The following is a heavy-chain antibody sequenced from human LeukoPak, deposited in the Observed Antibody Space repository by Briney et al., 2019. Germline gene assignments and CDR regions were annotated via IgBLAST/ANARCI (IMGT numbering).Heavy chain of an antibody. D-gene: IGHD1-26*01. J-gene: IGHJ4*02. Sequence: SETLSLTCTVSGGSISSSTAYWGWIRQPPGKGLEWIGSIYSGSTSYNPSLKSRVTISVDTSKKQFSLKLDSVTAADTAVYYCARNASDSGTSYFDYWGQGTLVTVSS. CDR3: ARNASDSGTSYFDY. CDR1: GGSISSSTAY. V-gene: IGHV4-39*01. CDR2: IYSGST.